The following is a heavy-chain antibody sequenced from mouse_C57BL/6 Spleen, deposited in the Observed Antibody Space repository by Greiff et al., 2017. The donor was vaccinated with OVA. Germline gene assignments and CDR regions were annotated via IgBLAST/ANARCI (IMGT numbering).Heavy chain of an antibody. Sequence: QVHVKQSGAELVRPGASVTLSCKASGYTFTDYEMHWVKQTPVHGLEWIGAIDPETGGTAYNQKFKGKAILTADKSSSTAYMELRSLTSEDSAVYYCTRWGYEGYAMDYWGQGTSVTVSS. V-gene: IGHV1-15*01. CDR2: IDPETGGT. CDR3: TRWGYEGYAMDY. J-gene: IGHJ4*01. CDR1: GYTFTDYE. D-gene: IGHD2-3*01.